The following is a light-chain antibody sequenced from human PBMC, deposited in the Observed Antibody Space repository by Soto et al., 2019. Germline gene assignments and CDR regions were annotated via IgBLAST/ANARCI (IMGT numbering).Light chain of an antibody. Sequence: EIVLTQSPGTLSSSPGERATLSCRASQSVSSSYLARYQQKPGQAPRLLIYGASSRATGIPDRFSGSGSGTDFTLTISRLEPEDFAVYYCQQYGSSAWTFGQGTKVEIK. CDR1: QSVSSSY. CDR2: GAS. V-gene: IGKV3-20*01. CDR3: QQYGSSAWT. J-gene: IGKJ1*01.